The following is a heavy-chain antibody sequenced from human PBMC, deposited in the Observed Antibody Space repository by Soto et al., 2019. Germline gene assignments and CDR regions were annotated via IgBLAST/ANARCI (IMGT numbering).Heavy chain of an antibody. CDR1: GYRFTCYG. CDR2: ISAYNGNT. CDR3: ARVGVTIFVWFDP. D-gene: IGHD3-3*01. V-gene: IGHV1-18*01. Sequence: SVKASCKAPGYRFTCYGISWVQQSPGQGLEWMGWISAYNGNTNYAQKLQGRVTMTTDTSTSTAYMELRSLRSDDTAVYYCARVGVTIFVWFDPWGQGTLVTVSS. J-gene: IGHJ5*02.